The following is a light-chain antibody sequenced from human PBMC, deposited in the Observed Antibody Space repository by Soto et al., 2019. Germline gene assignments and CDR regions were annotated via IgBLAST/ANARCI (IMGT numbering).Light chain of an antibody. CDR2: GAS. J-gene: IGKJ2*01. V-gene: IGKV3-20*01. CDR3: QQYGDSPFT. Sequence: EVVLTQSPGTLSLSPGESATLSCRASQSVYINSLAWYQHKRGRAPRLLIYGASTRATAVPDRFTGSGSGTDFALTISSLEPEDAAVYYCQQYGDSPFTFGRGTNLDIK. CDR1: QSVYINS.